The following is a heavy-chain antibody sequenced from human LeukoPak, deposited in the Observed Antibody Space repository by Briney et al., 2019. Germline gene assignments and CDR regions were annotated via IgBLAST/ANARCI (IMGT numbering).Heavy chain of an antibody. CDR1: GYTFTSYD. D-gene: IGHD1-26*01. J-gene: IGHJ4*02. CDR2: MNPNSGNT. V-gene: IGHV1-8*03. Sequence: ASVKVSCKASGYTFTSYDINWVRQATGQGLEWMGWMNPNSGNTGYAQKFQGRVTITRNTSISTAYMELSSLRSEDTAVYYCAREGSREARDYFDYWGQGTLVTVSS. CDR3: AREGSREARDYFDY.